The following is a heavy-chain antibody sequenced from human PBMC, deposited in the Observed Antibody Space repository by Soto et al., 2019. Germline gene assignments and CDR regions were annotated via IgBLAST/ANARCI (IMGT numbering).Heavy chain of an antibody. CDR1: GGSISSGDYY. V-gene: IGHV4-30-4*01. CDR3: ARVGVFGATTIDY. CDR2: IYYSGST. Sequence: QVQLQESGPGLVKPSQTLSLTCTVSGGSISSGDYYWSWIRQPPGKGLEWIGYIYYSGSTYYNPSLKGRVTISVDPSKNQFSLKLSSVPAADTAVYYCARVGVFGATTIDYWGQGTLVTVSS. J-gene: IGHJ4*02. D-gene: IGHD3-10*02.